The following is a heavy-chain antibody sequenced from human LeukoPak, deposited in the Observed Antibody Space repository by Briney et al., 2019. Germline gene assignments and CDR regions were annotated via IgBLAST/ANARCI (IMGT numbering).Heavy chain of an antibody. CDR3: AKDAGLSKYYFDF. D-gene: IGHD1-14*01. CDR1: GFTFSDYY. J-gene: IGHJ4*02. CDR2: ISSSGSTI. Sequence: GGSLRLSCAASGFTFSDYYMSWIRQAPGKGLEWVSYISSSGSTIYYADSVKGRFTISRDNSKNTLYLQMNSLRPEDTAVYYCAKDAGLSKYYFDFWGQGSLVTVSS. V-gene: IGHV3-11*04.